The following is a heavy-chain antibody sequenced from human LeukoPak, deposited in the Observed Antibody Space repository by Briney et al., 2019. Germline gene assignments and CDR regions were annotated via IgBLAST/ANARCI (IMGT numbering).Heavy chain of an antibody. CDR2: IYTSGST. V-gene: IGHV4-4*07. CDR1: GGSISSYY. CDR3: ARENGAAADFYYYYMDV. J-gene: IGHJ6*03. Sequence: SETLSLTCTVSGGSISSYYWSWIRQPAGKGLEWIGRIYTSGSTNYNPSLKSRVTMSVDTSKNQFSLKLSSVTAADTAVYYCARENGAAADFYYYYMDVWGKGTTVTVSS. D-gene: IGHD6-13*01.